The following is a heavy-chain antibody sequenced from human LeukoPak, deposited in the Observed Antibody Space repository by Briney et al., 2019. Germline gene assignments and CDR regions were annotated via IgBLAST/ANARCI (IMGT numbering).Heavy chain of an antibody. CDR1: GFTFSTYT. CDR2: IGNNGGGI. J-gene: IGHJ4*02. Sequence: LPGGSLRLSCAASGFTFSTYTMYWVRHPPGKRLEWVSIIGNNGGGIHYADSVRGRFTISRDNSKNALYLQMSSLRVEDTAVYYCAIDPNWGTHSWGQGVLVTVSS. CDR3: AIDPNWGTHS. V-gene: IGHV3-23*01. D-gene: IGHD7-27*01.